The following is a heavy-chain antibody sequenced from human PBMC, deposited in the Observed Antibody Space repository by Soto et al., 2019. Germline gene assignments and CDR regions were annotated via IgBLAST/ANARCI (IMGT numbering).Heavy chain of an antibody. J-gene: IGHJ4*02. CDR1: GFTFSSYW. V-gene: IGHV3-74*01. CDR2: INSDGSST. Sequence: GGSLRLSCAASGFTFSSYWMHWVRQAPGKGLVWVSRINSDGSSTSYADSVKGRFTISRDNAKNTLYLQMNSLRAEDTAVYYCARVMFRRDSSGYYYYWGQGTLVTVSS. CDR3: ARVMFRRDSSGYYYY. D-gene: IGHD3-22*01.